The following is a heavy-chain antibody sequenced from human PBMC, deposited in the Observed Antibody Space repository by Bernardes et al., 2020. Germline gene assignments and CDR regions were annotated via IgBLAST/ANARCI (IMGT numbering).Heavy chain of an antibody. CDR1: GFTFSSYW. CDR2: INSDGSST. V-gene: IGHV3-74*01. CDR3: ARGDIVVVPAAIFHYYYYYMDV. Sequence: GGSLRLSRAASGFTFSSYWMHWVRQAPGKGLVWVSRINSDGSSTSYADSVKGRFTISRDNAKNTLYLQMNSLRAEDTAVYYCARGDIVVVPAAIFHYYYYYMDVWGKGTTVTVSS. D-gene: IGHD2-2*01. J-gene: IGHJ6*03.